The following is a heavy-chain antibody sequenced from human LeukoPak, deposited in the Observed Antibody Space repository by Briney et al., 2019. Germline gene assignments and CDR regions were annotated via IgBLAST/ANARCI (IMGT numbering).Heavy chain of an antibody. V-gene: IGHV3-30*02. CDR3: AKISGYYPFEY. CDR1: GFTFSTYG. Sequence: PGGSLRLSCAASGFTFSTYGMHWVRQAPGTGLEWVAFIRYDGTKKYYADSLKGRFTISRDNSKNTLYLQMNSLRAEDTAVYYCAKISGYYPFEYWGQGTLVTVSS. J-gene: IGHJ4*02. D-gene: IGHD3-22*01. CDR2: IRYDGTKK.